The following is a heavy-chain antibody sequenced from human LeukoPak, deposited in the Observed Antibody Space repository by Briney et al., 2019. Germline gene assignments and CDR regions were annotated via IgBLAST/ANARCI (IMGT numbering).Heavy chain of an antibody. D-gene: IGHD6-19*01. CDR1: GGYISSYS. CDR2: IYYSGST. CDR3: ARQSSASLYCDY. V-gene: IGHV4-59*01. Sequence: SETLSLTCTVSGGYISSYSWSWIRQPPGKGLEWIGYIYYSGSTNYNPSLKSRVTISADTSKNQFSLKLSSVTAADTAVYYCARQSSASLYCDYWGQGTLVTVAS. J-gene: IGHJ4*02.